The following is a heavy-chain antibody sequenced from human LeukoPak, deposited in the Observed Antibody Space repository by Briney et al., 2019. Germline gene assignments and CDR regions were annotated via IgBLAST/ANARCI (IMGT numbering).Heavy chain of an antibody. CDR2: IYYSGST. D-gene: IGHD6-13*01. V-gene: IGHV4-59*02. Sequence: SETLSLTCTVSGGSVSSYYWSWIRQPPGKGLEWIGYIYYSGSTNYNPSLKSRVTISVDTSKNQFSLKLSSVTAADTAVYYCARGRAGGEQQLVWYAYPNTYYYYMDVRGKGTTVTVSS. J-gene: IGHJ6*03. CDR1: GGSVSSYY. CDR3: ARGRAGGEQQLVWYAYPNTYYYYMDV.